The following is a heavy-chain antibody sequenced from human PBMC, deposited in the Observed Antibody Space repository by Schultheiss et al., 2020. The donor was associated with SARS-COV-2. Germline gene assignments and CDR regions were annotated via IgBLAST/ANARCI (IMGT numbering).Heavy chain of an antibody. J-gene: IGHJ3*02. CDR3: AHRPLIAFAFDI. D-gene: IGHD2-21*01. CDR2: IYWDDDK. CDR1: GFSLSTNGVG. V-gene: IGHV2-5*02. Sequence: SGPTLVKPTQTLTLTCTFSGFSLSTNGVGVGWIRQPPGKALEWLALIYWDDDKRYSPSLKSRLTITKDTSKNQVVLTMTNMDPVDTATYYCAHRPLIAFAFDIWGQGTMVTVSS.